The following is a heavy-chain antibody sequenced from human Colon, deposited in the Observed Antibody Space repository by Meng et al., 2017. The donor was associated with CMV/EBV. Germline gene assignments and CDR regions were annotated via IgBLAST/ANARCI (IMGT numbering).Heavy chain of an antibody. Sequence: SSFVISWVRQAPGQAPEYMGGIIPILSTTIYAQKFEGRITITTDESSNTGYMELRSLTSEDTAVYYCARDGSYGKYCRCNSCTYFDSWGQGTLVTVSS. J-gene: IGHJ4*02. CDR3: ARDGSYGKYCRCNSCTYFDS. CDR1: SSFV. V-gene: IGHV1-69*05. D-gene: IGHD2/OR15-2a*01. CDR2: IIPILSTT.